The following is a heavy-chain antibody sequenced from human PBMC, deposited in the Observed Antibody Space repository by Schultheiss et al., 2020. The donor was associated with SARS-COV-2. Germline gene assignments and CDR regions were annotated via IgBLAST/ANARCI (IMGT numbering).Heavy chain of an antibody. J-gene: IGHJ3*02. CDR2: INHSGST. D-gene: IGHD3-3*01. V-gene: IGHV4-34*01. CDR3: ATEKGEWSDAFDI. Sequence: SETLSLTCAVYGGSFSAYYWSWIRQPPGKGLEWIGEINHSGSTNYNPSLKSRVTISVDTSKNQFSLKLSSVTAADTAVYYCATEKGEWSDAFDIWGQGTMVTVSS. CDR1: GGSFSAYY.